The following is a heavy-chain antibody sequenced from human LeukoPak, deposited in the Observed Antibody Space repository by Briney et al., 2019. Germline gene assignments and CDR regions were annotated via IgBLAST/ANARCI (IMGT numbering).Heavy chain of an antibody. CDR1: GFTLSSYW. CDR3: AKQMRD. Sequence: GGSLRLSCAASGFTLSSYWMHWVRQVPGKGLVWVSQINGDGSNAYYADSVKGRFTISRDNAKNTLYLQVNNLRAEDTAVYSCAKQMRDWGQGTLVTVSS. J-gene: IGHJ4*02. CDR2: INGDGSNA. D-gene: IGHD1/OR15-1a*01. V-gene: IGHV3-74*01.